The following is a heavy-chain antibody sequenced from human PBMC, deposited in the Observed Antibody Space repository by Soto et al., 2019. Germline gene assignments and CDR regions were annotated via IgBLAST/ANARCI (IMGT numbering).Heavy chain of an antibody. Sequence: PSETLSLTCTVSGRSISSSYWSWIRQPPGQALEWLAYIYDDGSANYNPSLKSRATISLDMSKNQFSLKLTSVTAADTAVYYCARDKYGSGGSGRKNWFDPWGQGTMVTVSS. D-gene: IGHD2-15*01. CDR3: ARDKYGSGGSGRKNWFDP. J-gene: IGHJ5*02. CDR1: GRSISSSY. CDR2: IYDDGSA. V-gene: IGHV4-59*01.